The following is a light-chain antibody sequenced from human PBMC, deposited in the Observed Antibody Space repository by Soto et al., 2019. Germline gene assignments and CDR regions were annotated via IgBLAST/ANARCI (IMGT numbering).Light chain of an antibody. V-gene: IGKV1-27*01. CDR2: AAS. CDR3: QTYTGAPWT. Sequence: DIQLTQSPSSLSASVGDRVTITCRASQGISSYLVWYQQKPGTVPKVLIFAASNLQTGVPSRFSGSGSGTDFTLTISSLQPEDVATYYCQTYTGAPWTFGQGTKVEI. J-gene: IGKJ1*01. CDR1: QGISSY.